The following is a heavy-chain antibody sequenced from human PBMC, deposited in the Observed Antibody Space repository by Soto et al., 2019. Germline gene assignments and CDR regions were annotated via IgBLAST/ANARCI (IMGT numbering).Heavy chain of an antibody. CDR1: GFTFSSYW. CDR3: AREDVVVVAATVKPDAFDI. D-gene: IGHD2-15*01. J-gene: IGHJ3*02. V-gene: IGHV3-7*01. Sequence: EVQLVESGGGLVQPGGSLRLSCAASGFTFSSYWMSWVRQAPGKGLEWVANIKQDGSEKYCVDSVKGRFTISRDNAKNSLYLQMNSLRAEDTAVYYCAREDVVVVAATVKPDAFDIWGQGTMVTVSS. CDR2: IKQDGSEK.